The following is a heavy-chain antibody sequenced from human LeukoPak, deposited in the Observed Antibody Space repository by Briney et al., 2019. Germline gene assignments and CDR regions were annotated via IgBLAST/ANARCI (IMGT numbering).Heavy chain of an antibody. D-gene: IGHD6-13*01. CDR1: GGSFSGYY. J-gene: IGHJ4*02. CDR2: INHSGST. Sequence: SETLSLTCAVYGGSFSGYYWSWIRQPPGKGLEWIGEINHSGSTNYNPSLKSRVTISVDTSKNQFSLKLSSVTAADTAVYYCARQDACIAAGYYFDYWGQGTLVTVSS. CDR3: ARQDACIAAGYYFDY. V-gene: IGHV4-34*01.